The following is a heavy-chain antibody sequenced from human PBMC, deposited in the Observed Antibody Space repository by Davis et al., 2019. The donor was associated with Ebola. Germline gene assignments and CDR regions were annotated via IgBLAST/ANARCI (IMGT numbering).Heavy chain of an antibody. CDR3: AKGDRTTLYYDTGDDY. J-gene: IGHJ4*02. CDR2: IYIDGTT. D-gene: IGHD3-22*01. CDR1: GFTVSSNY. V-gene: IGHV3-53*01. Sequence: GESLKISCAASGFTVSSNYMSWVRQAPGKGLEWVSVIYIDGTTYYANSVKGRFTLSRDNSKSLLYLQMNRLRADDTAVYYCAKGDRTTLYYDTGDDYWGQGTLVTVSS.